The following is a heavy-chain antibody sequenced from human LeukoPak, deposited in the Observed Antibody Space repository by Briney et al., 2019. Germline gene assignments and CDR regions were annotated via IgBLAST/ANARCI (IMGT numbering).Heavy chain of an antibody. J-gene: IGHJ4*02. CDR2: MDNTGST. CDR1: SGSISSGGDY. Sequence: PSQTLSLTCSVSSGSISSGGDYWSWIRPNPGRGLEWLGQMDNTGSTDYNPYLESRVTISGDTSKNQFYLKLTSVSAADTAVYYCARVVASGRRGLFVYWGQGTQVTVSS. D-gene: IGHD3-10*01. V-gene: IGHV4-31*03. CDR3: ARVVASGRRGLFVY.